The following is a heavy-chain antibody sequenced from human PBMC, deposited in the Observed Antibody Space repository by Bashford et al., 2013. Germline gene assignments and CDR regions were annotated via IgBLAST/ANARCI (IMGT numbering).Heavy chain of an antibody. CDR2: IYYSGST. D-gene: IGHD5-24*01. J-gene: IGHJ3*02. CDR1: GASISSSSYY. CDR3: ARHMKEMATIHDAFDI. V-gene: IGHV4-39*01. Sequence: SETLSLTCTVSGASISSSSYYWGWIRQPPGKGLECIGSIYYSGSTYYNPSLKSRVTISVDTSKNQFSLKLSSVTAADTAVYYCARHMKEMATIHDAFDIVGPRDNGHRLL.